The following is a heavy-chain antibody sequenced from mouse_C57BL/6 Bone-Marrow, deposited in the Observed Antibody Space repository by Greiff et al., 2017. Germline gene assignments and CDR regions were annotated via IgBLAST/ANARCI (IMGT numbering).Heavy chain of an antibody. CDR3: AKPLGGSYIDY. CDR2: IWGDGST. Sequence: VAPSQSLSITCTVSGFSLTSYGVSWVRQPPGKGLEWLGVIWGDGSTNYHSALISRLSISKDNPKSQDFLKLNSPQTDDTAPYYWAKPLGGSYIDYWGQRTTLTVSS. J-gene: IGHJ2*01. CDR1: GFSLTSYG. D-gene: IGHD4-1*01. V-gene: IGHV2-3*01.